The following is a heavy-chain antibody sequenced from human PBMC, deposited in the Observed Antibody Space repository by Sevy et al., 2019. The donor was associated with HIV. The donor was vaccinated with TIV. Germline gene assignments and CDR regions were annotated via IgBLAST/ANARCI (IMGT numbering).Heavy chain of an antibody. V-gene: IGHV3-49*03. J-gene: IGHJ4*02. CDR3: NRDLYYYGSGSFSFDY. Sequence: GGSLRLSCTASGFTFGDYAMSWFRQAPGKGLEWVGFIRSKAYGGTTEYAASVKGRFTISRDDSKSIAYLQMNSLKTEDTAVYYCNRDLYYYGSGSFSFDYWGQGTLVTVSS. D-gene: IGHD3-10*01. CDR1: GFTFGDYA. CDR2: IRSKAYGGTT.